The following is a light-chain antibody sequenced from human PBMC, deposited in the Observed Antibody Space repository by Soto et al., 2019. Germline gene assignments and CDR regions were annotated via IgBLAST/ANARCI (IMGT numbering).Light chain of an antibody. CDR3: LLHKSYVWT. V-gene: IGKV1-39*01. CDR2: ATS. Sequence: DIQMTQSPSSLSASVGDRVTITCRASQSISTYLNWYQQKPGKAPKLLIYATSSLQSGVPSRFSGRGSGTDFTLTISSLQPEDFATYFCLLHKSYVWTFGQGTKLDIK. CDR1: QSISTY. J-gene: IGKJ1*01.